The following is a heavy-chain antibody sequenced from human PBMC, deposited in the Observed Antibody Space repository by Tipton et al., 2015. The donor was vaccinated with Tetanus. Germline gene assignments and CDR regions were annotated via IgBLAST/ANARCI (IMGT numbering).Heavy chain of an antibody. Sequence: QSGPEVKKPGASVKVSCKTSGYTFTHYYLHWVRQAPGQGLEWMGMIYPSDGSTSYAQKLQGRVTMTRDTPTSTVYMELSSLRSEDTAVYYCARDREAFDFWGQGTMFTVSS. CDR1: GYTFTHYY. D-gene: IGHD1-26*01. CDR2: IYPSDGST. CDR3: ARDREAFDF. J-gene: IGHJ3*01. V-gene: IGHV1-46*04.